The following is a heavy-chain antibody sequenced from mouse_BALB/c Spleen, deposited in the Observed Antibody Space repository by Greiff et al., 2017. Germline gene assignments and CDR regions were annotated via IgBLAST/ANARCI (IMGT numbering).Heavy chain of an antibody. D-gene: IGHD2-4*01. J-gene: IGHJ2*01. Sequence: VHLVESGPGLVQPSQSLSITCTVSGFSLTSYGVHWVRQSPGKGLEWLGVIWSGGSTDYNAAFISRLSISKDNSKSQVFFKMNSLQANDTAIYYCARNYDYDEGYYFDYWGQGTTLTVSS. CDR3: ARNYDYDEGYYFDY. CDR2: IWSGGST. CDR1: GFSLTSYG. V-gene: IGHV2-2*02.